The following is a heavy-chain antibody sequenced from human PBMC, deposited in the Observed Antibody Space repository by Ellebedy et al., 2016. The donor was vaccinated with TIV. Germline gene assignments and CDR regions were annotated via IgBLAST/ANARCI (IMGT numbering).Heavy chain of an antibody. CDR1: GDSVSSNSAP. V-gene: IGHV6-1*01. D-gene: IGHD5-24*01. CDR3: ARHVAREGYNR. J-gene: IGHJ4*02. Sequence: MPSETLSLTCAISGDSVSSNSAPWNWIRQSPSRGLEWLGRTYYRSKWYNENAVSVKSRITINPDTSKNQFSLQLNSVTPEDTAVYYCARHVAREGYNRWGQGTLVTVSS. CDR2: TYYRSKWYN.